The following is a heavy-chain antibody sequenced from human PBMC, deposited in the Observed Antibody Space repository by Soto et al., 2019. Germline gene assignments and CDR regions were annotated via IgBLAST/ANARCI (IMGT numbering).Heavy chain of an antibody. CDR2: FDPEDGET. D-gene: IGHD6-13*01. CDR1: GYTLTELS. CDR3: ARGSSSWYRYFDY. J-gene: IGHJ4*02. Sequence: ASVKVSCKVSGYTLTELSMHWVRQAPGKGLEWMGGFDPEDGETIYAQKFKGRVTMTEDTSTDTAYLELSSLRSEDTAVYYCARGSSSWYRYFDYWGQGTLVTVSS. V-gene: IGHV1-24*01.